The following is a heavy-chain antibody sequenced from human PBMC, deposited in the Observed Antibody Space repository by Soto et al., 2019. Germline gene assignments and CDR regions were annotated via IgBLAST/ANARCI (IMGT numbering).Heavy chain of an antibody. D-gene: IGHD4-4*01. CDR2: IIPIFGTT. CDR1: GGTFSRYA. J-gene: IGHJ3*02. CDR3: ASGENFNTVTTQVAAFDI. Sequence: ASVKVSCKASGGTFSRYAISWVRQAPGQGLEWMGGIIPIFGTTNYAQKFQGWATMTADTSTSTAYMELSSLRSDDTAVYYCASGENFNTVTTQVAAFDIWGQGTMVTVSS. V-gene: IGHV1-69*06.